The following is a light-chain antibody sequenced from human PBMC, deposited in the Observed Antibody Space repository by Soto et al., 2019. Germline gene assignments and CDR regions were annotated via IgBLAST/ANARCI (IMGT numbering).Light chain of an antibody. J-gene: IGKJ2*01. CDR2: GAS. V-gene: IGKV3-15*01. CDR1: QSVSSN. Sequence: EIVMTQSPATLSVSPGERATLSCRASQSVSSNLAWYQQKPGQAPRLLIYGASTRATGIPARFSGRGSGTEFTLTIGSLQSEDFAVYYCQQDNNWLMYTFGQGNKLEIK. CDR3: QQDNNWLMYT.